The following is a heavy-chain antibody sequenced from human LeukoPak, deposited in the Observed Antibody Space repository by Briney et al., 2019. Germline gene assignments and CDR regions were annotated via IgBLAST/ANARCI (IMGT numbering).Heavy chain of an antibody. CDR1: GFTFSSYS. D-gene: IGHD5-18*01. CDR2: IGSSSYI. CDR3: AASTKHTAMVDY. Sequence: PGGSLRLSCAASGFTFSSYSMNWVRQAPGEGLEWVSSIGSSSYIYHADSVKGRFTISRDNAKNSLYLQIHRLRAVDTTVYYCAASTKHTAMVDYWGQGTLVTVSS. V-gene: IGHV3-21*01. J-gene: IGHJ4*02.